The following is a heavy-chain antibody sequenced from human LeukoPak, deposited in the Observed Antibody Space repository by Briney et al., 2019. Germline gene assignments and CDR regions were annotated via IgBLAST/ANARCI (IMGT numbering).Heavy chain of an antibody. Sequence: GGSLRLSCAASGFTFSRYWMHWVRQEAGEGPVWVLRINSDGSSTSYADSVKGRFTISRDNAKNTLYLQMNSLRAEDTAVYYCARGTYGMDVWGQGTTVTVS. CDR2: INSDGSST. J-gene: IGHJ6*02. CDR3: ARGTYGMDV. CDR1: GFTFSRYW. V-gene: IGHV3-74*01.